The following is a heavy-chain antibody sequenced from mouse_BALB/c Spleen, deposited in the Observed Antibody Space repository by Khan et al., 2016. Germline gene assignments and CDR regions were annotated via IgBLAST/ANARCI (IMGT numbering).Heavy chain of an antibody. J-gene: IGHJ2*01. CDR1: GFNIKDYY. Sequence: VQLQQSGAELVRPGALVKLTCKASGFNIKDYYMHWVKQRPEQGLEWIGWIDPENGNSIYDPKFQGKASITANTSSNTAYLQVNSLTSEDTAVYYCASSPYFFAYWGQGTTLTVSS. CDR3: ASSPYFFAY. CDR2: IDPENGNS. V-gene: IGHV14-1*02.